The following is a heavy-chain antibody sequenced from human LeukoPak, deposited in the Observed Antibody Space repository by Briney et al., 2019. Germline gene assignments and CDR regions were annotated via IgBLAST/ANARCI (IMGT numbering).Heavy chain of an antibody. V-gene: IGHV3-23*01. Sequence: AGGSLRLSCAASGLTFSSHALSWVRQAPGKGLEWVSSLSGSGYNTYYADSVKGRFTISRDNSKNTVYLQMNSLRAEDTAVYYCAKDPYGTRYFDYWGQGTLVTVSS. CDR3: AKDPYGTRYFDY. D-gene: IGHD2-2*01. CDR1: GLTFSSHA. J-gene: IGHJ4*02. CDR2: LSGSGYNT.